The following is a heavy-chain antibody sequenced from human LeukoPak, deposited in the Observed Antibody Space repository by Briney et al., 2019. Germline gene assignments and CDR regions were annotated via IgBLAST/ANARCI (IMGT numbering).Heavy chain of an antibody. CDR1: GGSISTYY. CDR2: IFYTGST. V-gene: IGHV4-59*01. D-gene: IGHD6-6*01. Sequence: PSETLSLTCTVSGGSISTYYWSWIRQPPGKGLEWLGYIFYTGSTNYNPSLKSRVTMSIDTSKNQFSLKLSSVTAADTAVYYCTRTYSSSSIDYWGQGAVVSVSS. CDR3: TRTYSSSSIDY. J-gene: IGHJ4*02.